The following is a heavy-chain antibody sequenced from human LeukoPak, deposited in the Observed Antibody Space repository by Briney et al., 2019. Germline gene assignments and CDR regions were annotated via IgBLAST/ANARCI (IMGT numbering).Heavy chain of an antibody. D-gene: IGHD6-6*01. Sequence: GGSLRLSCAASGFTFSSYAMSWVRQAPGKGLEWVSAISGSGGSIYYADSVKGRFTISRDNSKNTLYLQMNSLRAEDTAVYYCAKDRGSSVNHFDYWGQGTLVTVSS. V-gene: IGHV3-23*01. CDR1: GFTFSSYA. J-gene: IGHJ4*02. CDR3: AKDRGSSVNHFDY. CDR2: ISGSGGSI.